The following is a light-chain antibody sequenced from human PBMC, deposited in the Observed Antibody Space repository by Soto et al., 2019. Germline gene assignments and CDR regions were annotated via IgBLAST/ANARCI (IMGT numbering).Light chain of an antibody. CDR3: QQRSDSPPT. J-gene: IGKJ5*01. Sequence: DIQMTQSPSTLAASFGDTVTITCRASQTIGTCFAWYQQKPAKAPKLLIYQASTLESGVPSRFRGSGSGTEFTLTISSLRPEDFAVYFCQQRSDSPPTFGQGTRLEIK. CDR2: QAS. V-gene: IGKV1-5*03. CDR1: QTIGTC.